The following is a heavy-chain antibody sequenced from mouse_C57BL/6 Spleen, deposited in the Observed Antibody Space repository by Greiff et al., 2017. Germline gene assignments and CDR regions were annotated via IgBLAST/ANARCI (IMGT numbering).Heavy chain of an antibody. D-gene: IGHD2-10*02. V-gene: IGHV1-19*01. J-gene: IGHJ4*01. CDR1: GYTFTDYY. Sequence: VQLKQSGPVLVKPGASVKMSCKASGYTFTDYYMNWVKQSHGKSLEWIGVINPYNGGTSYNQKFKGKATLTVDKSSSTAYMELNSLTSEDSAVYYCARYGSLDYYAMDYWGQGASVSVSS. CDR3: ARYGSLDYYAMDY. CDR2: INPYNGGT.